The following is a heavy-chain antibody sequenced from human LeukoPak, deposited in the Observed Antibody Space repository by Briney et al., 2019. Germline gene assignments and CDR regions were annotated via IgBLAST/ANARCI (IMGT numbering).Heavy chain of an antibody. J-gene: IGHJ3*02. CDR2: ISLTSNDI. D-gene: IGHD2/OR15-2a*01. CDR1: GFTFSSYA. Sequence: PGGSLRLSCAASGFTFSSYAMNWVRQAPGKGLEWVSSISLTSNDIYYAASVRGRFIISRDNAKNLLSLQMNSLRAEDTALYYCARGDTSLQRNDALDIWGQGTMVSVSP. CDR3: ARGDTSLQRNDALDI. V-gene: IGHV3-21*01.